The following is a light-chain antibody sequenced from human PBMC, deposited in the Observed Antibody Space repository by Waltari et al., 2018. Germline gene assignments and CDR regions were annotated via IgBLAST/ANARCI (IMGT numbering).Light chain of an antibody. Sequence: TGRASQGISSYLNWYQQKPGKAPKFLIFAASSLQSGVPSRFSGSGSGTDFTLTISSVQPEDFATYFCQQSYSSPYTFGQGTKVEIK. CDR3: QQSYSSPYT. CDR1: QGISSY. J-gene: IGKJ2*01. V-gene: IGKV1-39*01. CDR2: AAS.